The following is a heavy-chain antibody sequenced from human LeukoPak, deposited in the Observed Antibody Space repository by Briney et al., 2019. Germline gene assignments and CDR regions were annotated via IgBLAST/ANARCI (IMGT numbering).Heavy chain of an antibody. V-gene: IGHV3-23*01. Sequence: GGSLRLSCAASGFTFSSYAMGWVRQAPGKGLEWVSAISGSGGRTYYADSVKGRFTISRDNSKNTLYLQMNTLRAGDTAVYYCAKDGSVLPAAMFVGYWGQGTLVTVSS. J-gene: IGHJ4*02. D-gene: IGHD2-2*01. CDR3: AKDGSVLPAAMFVGY. CDR2: ISGSGGRT. CDR1: GFTFSSYA.